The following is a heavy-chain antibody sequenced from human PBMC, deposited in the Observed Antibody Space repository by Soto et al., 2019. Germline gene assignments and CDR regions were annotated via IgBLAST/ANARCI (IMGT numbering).Heavy chain of an antibody. Sequence: QVQLQESGPGLVKPSETLSLTCTVSGGSISSYYWSWIRQPPGKGLEWIGYIYYSGSTNYNPSLKSRVTISVDTSKNQFSLKLSSVTAADTAVYYCARVLPIKKVDTAMVYYFDYWGQGTLVTVSS. J-gene: IGHJ4*02. D-gene: IGHD5-18*01. V-gene: IGHV4-59*01. CDR2: IYYSGST. CDR1: GGSISSYY. CDR3: ARVLPIKKVDTAMVYYFDY.